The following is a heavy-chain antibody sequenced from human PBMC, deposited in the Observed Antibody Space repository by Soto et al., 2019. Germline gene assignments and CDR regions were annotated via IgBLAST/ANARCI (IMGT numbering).Heavy chain of an antibody. J-gene: IGHJ4*02. CDR3: ARGKYGDY. CDR2: ISAHNGNT. Sequence: QVHLVQSGAEVKKPGASVKVSCQGSGYAFTTYGITWVRQAPGQGLVWRGWISAHNGNTNYAQKLHGRVTVTRDTSTSTAYMELRSLRYADTAVYYCARGKYGDYWGQGALVTVSS. V-gene: IGHV1-18*01. D-gene: IGHD2-2*01. CDR1: GYAFTTYG.